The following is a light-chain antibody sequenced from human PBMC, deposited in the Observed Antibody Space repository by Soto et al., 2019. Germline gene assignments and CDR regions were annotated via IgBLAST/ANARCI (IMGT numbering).Light chain of an antibody. CDR1: QTVSSW. CDR3: QQYNDYSAWT. J-gene: IGKJ1*01. V-gene: IGKV1-5*03. Sequence: IQSTESPSTLSASVDNTVTVTGRVSQTVSSWLAWYQQKPGKAPELLIYEASILQNGVPSRFSGTESGTEFTLTISSLRPDDFATYYCQQYNDYSAWTFGQGTEVDIK. CDR2: EAS.